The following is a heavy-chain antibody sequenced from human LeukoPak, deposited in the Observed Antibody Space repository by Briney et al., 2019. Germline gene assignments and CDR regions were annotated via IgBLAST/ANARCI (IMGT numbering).Heavy chain of an antibody. CDR3: ARGHCSGGSCYLVTNWYFDL. CDR2: IYTSGST. D-gene: IGHD2-15*01. J-gene: IGHJ2*01. V-gene: IGHV4-4*07. Sequence: SETLSLTCTVSGGSISSYYWSWIRQPAGKGLEWIGRIYTSGSTNYNPSLKSRVTMSVDTSENQFSLKLSSVTAADTAVYYCARGHCSGGSCYLVTNWYFDLWGRGTLVTVSS. CDR1: GGSISSYY.